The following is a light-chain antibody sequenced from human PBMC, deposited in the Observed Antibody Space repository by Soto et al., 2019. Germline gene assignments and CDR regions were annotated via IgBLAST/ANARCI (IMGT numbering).Light chain of an antibody. V-gene: IGKV1-5*03. J-gene: IGKJ1*01. Sequence: DVQMTQSPSTLSASVEDRVTITCRASQSIRSWLAWYQQKPGKAPNLLIYGASTLESGVPSRFSGSGSGTEFTLTISSLQSDDFGTYYCQQYISTRTFGQGTKVEVK. CDR3: QQYISTRT. CDR2: GAS. CDR1: QSIRSW.